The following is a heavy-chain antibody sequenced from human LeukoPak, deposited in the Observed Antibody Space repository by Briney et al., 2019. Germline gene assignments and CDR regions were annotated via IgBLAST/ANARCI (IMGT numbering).Heavy chain of an antibody. J-gene: IGHJ4*02. CDR2: IYYSGST. CDR1: GGSISSYY. V-gene: IGHV4-59*01. CDR3: ARDDDDYVWGSYRY. Sequence: SETLSLTXTVSGGSISSYYWSWIRQPPGKGLEWIGYIYYSGSTNYNPSLKSRVTISVDTSKNQFSLTLSSVTAADTAVYYCARDDDDYVWGSYRYWGQGTLVTVSS. D-gene: IGHD3-16*02.